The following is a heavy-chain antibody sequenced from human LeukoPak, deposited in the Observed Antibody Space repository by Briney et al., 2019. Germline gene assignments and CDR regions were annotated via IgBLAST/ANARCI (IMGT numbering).Heavy chain of an antibody. D-gene: IGHD3-9*01. CDR2: INPNSGGT. CDR3: ARRRYFDWLVDY. V-gene: IGHV1-2*04. CDR1: GYTFTGYY. J-gene: IGHJ4*02. Sequence: ASVKVSCKASGYTFTGYYMHWVRQAPGQGLEWMGWINPNSGGTNYAQKFQGWVTMTRDTSTSTAYMELRSLRSDDTAVYYCARRRYFDWLVDYWGQGTLVTVSS.